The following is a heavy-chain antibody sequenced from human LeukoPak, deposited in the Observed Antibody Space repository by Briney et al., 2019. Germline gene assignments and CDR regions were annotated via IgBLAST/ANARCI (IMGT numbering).Heavy chain of an antibody. J-gene: IGHJ1*01. CDR3: ARSPCGGVCYSGHFQH. CDR2: IYPGDSDT. Sequence: GESLKTSCQGSGYPFTTYWIGWVGQIPGRGLEWMGIIYPGDSDTRYSPSFQGQVTLSADQCINTPYFRCGSPEASGPALSYRARSPCGGVCYSGHFQHWGQGTMVTVSS. V-gene: IGHV5-51*01. CDR1: GYPFTTYW. D-gene: IGHD2-21*02.